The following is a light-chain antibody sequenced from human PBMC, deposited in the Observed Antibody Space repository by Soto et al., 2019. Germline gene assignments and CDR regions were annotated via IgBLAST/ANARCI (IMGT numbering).Light chain of an antibody. V-gene: IGKV1-17*01. CDR1: QKISVY. J-gene: IGKJ2*01. CDR3: LQYNDYPYT. Sequence: DIQLTQSPSSLSAFVGDRVTITCRASQKISVYLNWYQQKPGKAPKRLIYAASSLQSGVPSRFSGSGSGTEFTLTISSLQPEDFATYFCLQYNDYPYTFGQGTKLEF. CDR2: AAS.